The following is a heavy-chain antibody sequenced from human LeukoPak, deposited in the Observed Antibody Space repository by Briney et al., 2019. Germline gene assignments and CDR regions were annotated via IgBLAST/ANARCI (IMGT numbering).Heavy chain of an antibody. Sequence: ASVKVSCKASGYTFTGYYIHWVRQAPGQGLEWMGWINPNSGGTNYAQKFQGRVTMTRDTSISAVYMELSSLRSDDTAVYYCARATAENDYWGQGTLVTVSS. CDR2: INPNSGGT. J-gene: IGHJ4*02. CDR1: GYTFTGYY. V-gene: IGHV1-2*02. D-gene: IGHD1-14*01. CDR3: ARATAENDY.